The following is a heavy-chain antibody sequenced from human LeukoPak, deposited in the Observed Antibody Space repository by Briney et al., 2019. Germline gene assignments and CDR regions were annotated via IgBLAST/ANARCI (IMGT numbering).Heavy chain of an antibody. CDR1: GDSISSGDYY. CDR2: ISSSGST. D-gene: IGHD3-22*01. V-gene: IGHV4-61*02. CDR3: ARGPYSYDSSGAFDI. J-gene: IGHJ3*02. Sequence: SETLSLTCTVSGDSISSGDYYWSWIRQPAGKGLEWIGRISSSGSTNYNPSLKSRVAISVDTSKNQFSLKLSSVTAADTAVYFCARGPYSYDSSGAFDIWGQGTMVTVSS.